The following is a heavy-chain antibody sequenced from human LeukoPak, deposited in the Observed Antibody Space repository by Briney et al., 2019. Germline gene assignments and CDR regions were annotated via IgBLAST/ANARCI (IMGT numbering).Heavy chain of an antibody. CDR1: GGSFRSRNYL. D-gene: IGHD1/OR15-1a*01. CDR2: ISYSGSA. J-gene: IGHJ3*02. V-gene: IGHV4-30-4*08. CDR3: AREVNIQADSDAFDI. Sequence: SQTLSLTCTVSGGSFRSRNYLWSWIRQTPGEGLEWIGYISYSGSAYYNPSLKSRVTISIDTPNSQFSLRLRSVTAADTAVYYCAREVNIQADSDAFDIWGPGTTVTVSS.